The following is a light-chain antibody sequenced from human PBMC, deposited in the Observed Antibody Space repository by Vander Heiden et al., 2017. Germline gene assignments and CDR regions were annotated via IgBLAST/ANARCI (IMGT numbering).Light chain of an antibody. CDR1: RSNIGADYD. CDR2: GNN. CDR3: QSYDASLSVVV. J-gene: IGLJ2*01. V-gene: IGLV1-40*01. Sequence: QSVLTPPPSVSGAPGQRVTLSCNGSRSNIGADYDVHWYQQIPGTAPKLLIYGNNNRPSGVPDRISGSKSGASGSLAITGLQAEDEAVYYCQSYDASLSVVVFGGGTKVTVL.